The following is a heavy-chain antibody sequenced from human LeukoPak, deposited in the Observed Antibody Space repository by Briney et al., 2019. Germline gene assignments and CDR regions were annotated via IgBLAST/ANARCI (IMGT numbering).Heavy chain of an antibody. Sequence: GGSLRLSCAASGFIFSNYAMSWVRQAPGKGLEWVSTISGSGSSTYYADSVKGRFTISRDNSKNTLYLQMNSLRAEDTAVYYCAKDYGSGSYYNEPIDYWGQGTLVTVSS. D-gene: IGHD3-10*01. CDR2: ISGSGSST. V-gene: IGHV3-23*01. J-gene: IGHJ4*02. CDR1: GFIFSNYA. CDR3: AKDYGSGSYYNEPIDY.